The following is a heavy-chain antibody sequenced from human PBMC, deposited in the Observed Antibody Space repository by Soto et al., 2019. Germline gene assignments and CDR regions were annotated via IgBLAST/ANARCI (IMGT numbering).Heavy chain of an antibody. CDR1: GFTFNSYS. Sequence: GGSLRLSCAVSGFTFNSYSMNWVRQAPGKGLEWVSSISSFSNYMYYTDSVKGRFTISRDNARNSLYLQMNSLRDEDTAVYYCARDSDDYDSSGYYPEYFQHWGQGTLVTVSS. V-gene: IGHV3-21*01. J-gene: IGHJ1*01. CDR3: ARDSDDYDSSGYYPEYFQH. D-gene: IGHD3-22*01. CDR2: ISSFSNYM.